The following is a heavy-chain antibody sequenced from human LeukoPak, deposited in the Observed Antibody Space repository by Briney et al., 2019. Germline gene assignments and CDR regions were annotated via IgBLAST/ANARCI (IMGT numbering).Heavy chain of an antibody. J-gene: IGHJ4*02. CDR3: ARENPVMYYDSSGPLVD. CDR2: ISGSGGST. Sequence: GGSLRLSCAASGFTFSSYAMSWVRQAPGKGLEWVSAISGSGGSTYYADSVKGRFTISRDNAKNSLYLQMNSLRAEDTAVYYCARENPVMYYDSSGPLVDWGQGTLVTVSS. D-gene: IGHD3-22*01. V-gene: IGHV3-23*01. CDR1: GFTFSSYA.